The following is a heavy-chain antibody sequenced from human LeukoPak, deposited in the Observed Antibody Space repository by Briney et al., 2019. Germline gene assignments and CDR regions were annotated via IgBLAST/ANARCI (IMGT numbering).Heavy chain of an antibody. J-gene: IGHJ6*03. D-gene: IGHD3-16*01. CDR3: AKGAYALVPYYYYYYMDV. CDR1: GSTFSSYA. Sequence: PGGSLRLSCAASGSTFSSYAMSWVRQAPGKGLEWVSAISGSGGSTYYADSVKGRFTISRDNSKNTLYLQMNSLRAEDTAVYFCAKGAYALVPYYYYYYMDVWGKGTAVTVSS. CDR2: ISGSGGST. V-gene: IGHV3-23*01.